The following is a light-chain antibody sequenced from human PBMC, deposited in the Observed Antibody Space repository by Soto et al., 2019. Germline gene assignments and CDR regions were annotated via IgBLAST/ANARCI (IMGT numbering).Light chain of an antibody. Sequence: EIVMTQSPATLSVSPGERATLSCRASKSFSRSYLAWYQQKPGQAPRLLIYGASSRATGIPDRFSGSGSGTDFTLTISSLEPEDFAVYYCQQRSNWPPITFGQGTRLEI. J-gene: IGKJ5*01. CDR3: QQRSNWPPIT. CDR1: KSFSRSY. V-gene: IGKV3D-20*02. CDR2: GAS.